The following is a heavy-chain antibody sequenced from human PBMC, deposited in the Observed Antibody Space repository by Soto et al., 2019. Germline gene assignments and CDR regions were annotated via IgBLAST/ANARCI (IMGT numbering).Heavy chain of an antibody. CDR2: IYYSGST. CDR1: GGSISSGGYY. D-gene: IGHD3-22*01. V-gene: IGHV4-31*03. J-gene: IGHJ4*02. CDR3: AMGDDSSGLGRKH. Sequence: QVQLQESGPGLVKPSQTLSLTCTVSGGSISSGGYYWSWIRQHPGKGLEWIGYIYYSGSTYYYRSLKRRLTKSVDTAKNQFALKLGSVSDADTAVYYCAMGDDSSGLGRKHWGQGTLVTVSS.